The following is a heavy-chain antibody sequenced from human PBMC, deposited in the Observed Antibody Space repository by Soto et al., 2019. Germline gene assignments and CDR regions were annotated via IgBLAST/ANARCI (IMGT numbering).Heavy chain of an antibody. Sequence: ASVKVSCKASGYTFTSYYMNWVRQAPGQGLEWMGWINPNSGSTNYAQKFQGWVTITRDTSMSTAYMELSRLRSDDTAVYYCARNFRPGMSGPCRGMDFWGQGTTVTVSS. CDR3: ARNFRPGMSGPCRGMDF. CDR2: INPNSGST. V-gene: IGHV1-2*04. CDR1: GYTFTSYY. J-gene: IGHJ6*02. D-gene: IGHD6-25*01.